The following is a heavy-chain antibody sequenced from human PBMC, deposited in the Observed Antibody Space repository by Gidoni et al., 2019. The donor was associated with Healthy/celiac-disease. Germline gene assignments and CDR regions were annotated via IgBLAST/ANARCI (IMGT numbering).Heavy chain of an antibody. J-gene: IGHJ4*02. Sequence: QVQLVESGGGLVKPGGSLRLSCAASGFTFSAYYLSWIRQAPGKGLEWVSYISSSGSTIYYADSVKGRFTISRDNAKNSLYLQMNSLRAEDTAVYYCARVGPYDYVWGSPPNFDYWGQGTLVTVSS. CDR2: ISSSGSTI. CDR3: ARVGPYDYVWGSPPNFDY. CDR1: GFTFSAYY. V-gene: IGHV3-11*01. D-gene: IGHD3-16*01.